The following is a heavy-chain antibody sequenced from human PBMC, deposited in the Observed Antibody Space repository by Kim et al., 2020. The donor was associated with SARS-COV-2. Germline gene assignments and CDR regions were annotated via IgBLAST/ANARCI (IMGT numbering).Heavy chain of an antibody. J-gene: IGHJ3*02. CDR3: ARRSLGYYDSSGPQAAFEN. V-gene: IGHV4-59*01. CDR1: GGSISSYY. D-gene: IGHD3-22*01. CDR2: IYYSGST. Sequence: SETLSLTCTVSGGSISSYYWSWIRQPPGKGLEWIGYIYYSGSTNYNPSLKSRVTISVDTSKNQFSLKLSSVTAADTAVYYCARRSLGYYDSSGPQAAFENWGQEKMVTVSS.